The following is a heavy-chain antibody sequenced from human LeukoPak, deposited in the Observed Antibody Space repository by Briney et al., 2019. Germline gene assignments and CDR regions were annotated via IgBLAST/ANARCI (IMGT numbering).Heavy chain of an antibody. CDR3: AKYYYDSSGYTYYFDY. J-gene: IGHJ4*02. V-gene: IGHV3-23*01. CDR1: GFTFSSYA. Sequence: GGSLRLSCAASGFTFSSYAMSWVRQAPGKGLGWVSAISGSGGSTYYADSVKGRFTISRDNSKNTLYLQMNSLRAEDTAVYYCAKYYYDSSGYTYYFDYWGQGTLVTVSS. CDR2: ISGSGGST. D-gene: IGHD3-22*01.